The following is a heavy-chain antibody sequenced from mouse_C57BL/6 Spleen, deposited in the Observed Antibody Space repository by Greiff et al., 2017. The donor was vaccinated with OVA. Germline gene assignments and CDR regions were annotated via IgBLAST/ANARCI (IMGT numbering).Heavy chain of an antibody. CDR3: ARGITTVVARYFDV. D-gene: IGHD1-1*01. Sequence: VKLQESGAELVKPGASVKMSCKASGYTFTSYWITWVKQRPGQGLEWIGDIYPGSGSTNYNEKFKSKATLTVDTSSSTAYMQLSSLTSEDSAVYYCARGITTVVARYFDVWGTGTTVTVSS. V-gene: IGHV1-55*01. CDR2: IYPGSGST. J-gene: IGHJ1*03. CDR1: GYTFTSYW.